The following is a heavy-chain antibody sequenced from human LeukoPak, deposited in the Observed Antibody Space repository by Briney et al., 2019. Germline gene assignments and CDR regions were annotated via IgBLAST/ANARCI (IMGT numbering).Heavy chain of an antibody. D-gene: IGHD2-15*01. CDR1: GFTFSSYA. CDR2: ISGSGGST. CDR3: AKESGVRASFYYYYMDV. V-gene: IGHV3-23*01. Sequence: PGGSLRLSCAASGFTFSSYAMTWVRQAPGKGLEWVSVISGSGGSTYYADSVKGRFTISRDNSKNTLYLQMNSLRAEDTAVYYCAKESGVRASFYYYYMDVWGKGTTVTVSS. J-gene: IGHJ6*03.